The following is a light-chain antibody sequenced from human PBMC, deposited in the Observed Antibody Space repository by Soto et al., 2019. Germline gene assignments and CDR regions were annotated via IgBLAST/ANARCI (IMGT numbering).Light chain of an antibody. V-gene: IGKV3-20*01. CDR3: QQYRDLPQT. J-gene: IGKJ1*01. Sequence: EIVLPQSPGTLSLSPGERATLSCRASQSVRSNYLAWYQQKPGQAPRLLIYNSSTRATGIPDRFSGSGSGTDFTLTISRLEPEDFALYYCQQYRDLPQTFGQGTKVDIK. CDR2: NSS. CDR1: QSVRSNY.